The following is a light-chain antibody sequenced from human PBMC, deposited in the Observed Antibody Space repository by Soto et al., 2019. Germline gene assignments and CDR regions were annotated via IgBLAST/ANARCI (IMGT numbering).Light chain of an antibody. Sequence: QSALTQPASVSGSPGQSITISCTGTSSDVGGYNYVSWYQQHPDKAPKLMIYEVSNRPSSVSNRFSGSKSGNTASLTISGLQAEDEADYYCSSYTSSSTHYVVFGGGTKLTVL. CDR1: SSDVGGYNY. CDR2: EVS. CDR3: SSYTSSSTHYVV. J-gene: IGLJ2*01. V-gene: IGLV2-14*01.